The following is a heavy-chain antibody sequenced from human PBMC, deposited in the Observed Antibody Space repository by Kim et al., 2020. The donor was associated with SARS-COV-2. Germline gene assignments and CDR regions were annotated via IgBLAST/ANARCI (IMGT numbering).Heavy chain of an antibody. D-gene: IGHD3-22*01. J-gene: IGHJ3*02. V-gene: IGHV5-51*01. Sequence: PSFQGQVTISADKSISTAYLQWSSLKASDTAMYYCARQAYDSSGPGAFDIWGQGTMVTVSS. CDR3: ARQAYDSSGPGAFDI.